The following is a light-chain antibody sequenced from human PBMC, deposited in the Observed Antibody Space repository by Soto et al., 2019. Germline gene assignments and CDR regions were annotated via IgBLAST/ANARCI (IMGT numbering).Light chain of an antibody. V-gene: IGLV1-44*01. CDR3: AEWDDSLNGVV. Sequence: QSVLTQPPSASGTPGQRVTISCSGSSSNIGSKTVNWYQQLPGTAPKLLIYSNNQRPSGVPDRFSGSKSGTSASLAISGLQSEDEADYYCAEWDDSLNGVVFGGGTKVTV. CDR1: SSNIGSKT. J-gene: IGLJ2*01. CDR2: SNN.